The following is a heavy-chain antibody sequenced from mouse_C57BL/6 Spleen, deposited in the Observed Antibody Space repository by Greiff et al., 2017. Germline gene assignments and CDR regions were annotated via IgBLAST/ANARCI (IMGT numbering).Heavy chain of an antibody. CDR3: ARGIYYDYEDAMDY. Sequence: EVKLVESGPVLVKPGASVKMSCKASGYTFTDYYMNWVKQSHGKSLEWIGVINPYNGGTSYNQKFKGKATLTVDKSSSTAYMELNSLTSEDSAVYYCARGIYYDYEDAMDYWGQGTSVTVSS. CDR2: INPYNGGT. J-gene: IGHJ4*01. D-gene: IGHD2-4*01. V-gene: IGHV1-19*01. CDR1: GYTFTDYY.